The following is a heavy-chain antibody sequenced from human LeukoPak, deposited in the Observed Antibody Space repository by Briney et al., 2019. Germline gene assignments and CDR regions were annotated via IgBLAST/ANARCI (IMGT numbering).Heavy chain of an antibody. J-gene: IGHJ6*02. V-gene: IGHV3-23*01. D-gene: IGHD6-19*01. CDR3: AKESSSSGWAYYYGMDV. Sequence: GGSLRLSCAASGFTFSSYAMSWVRQAPGKGLEWVSAISGSGGSTYYADSVKGRFTISRDNSKNTLYLQMNSLRAGDTAVYYCAKESSSSGWAYYYGMDVWGQGTTVTVSS. CDR1: GFTFSSYA. CDR2: ISGSGGST.